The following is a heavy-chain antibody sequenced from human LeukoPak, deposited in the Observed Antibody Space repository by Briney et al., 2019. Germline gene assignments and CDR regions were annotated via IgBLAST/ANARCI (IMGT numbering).Heavy chain of an antibody. V-gene: IGHV3-30*03. D-gene: IGHD3-22*01. CDR1: GFTFSGYG. CDR2: ISSAGDNE. Sequence: GGSLRLSCAASGFTFSGYGMHWVRQAPGKGLEWVAVISSAGDNEYYADSVKGRFTISKDKSKNTLYLQMDNLRAEDTGVYFCARLPTFYYDSSGYHYDYWGQGTLVTVSS. CDR3: ARLPTFYYDSSGYHYDY. J-gene: IGHJ4*02.